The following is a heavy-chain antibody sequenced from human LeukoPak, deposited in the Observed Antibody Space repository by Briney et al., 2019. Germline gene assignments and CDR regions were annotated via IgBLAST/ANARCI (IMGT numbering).Heavy chain of an antibody. CDR2: FYNGINT. CDR1: GLTVSSNY. Sequence: GGSLRLSCAAAGLTVSSNYMTWVRQAPGEGLEWVSVFYNGINTYYADSVKGRFTTSRDNSKNTLYLQMNGLRVEDTAVYFCARVGSGNTYGYADYWGQGTLVTVSS. V-gene: IGHV3-66*01. J-gene: IGHJ4*02. CDR3: ARVGSGNTYGYADY. D-gene: IGHD5-18*01.